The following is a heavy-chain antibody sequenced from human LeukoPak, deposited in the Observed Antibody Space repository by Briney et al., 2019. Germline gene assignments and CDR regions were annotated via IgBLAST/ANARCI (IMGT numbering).Heavy chain of an antibody. Sequence: GGSLRLSCAASGITFSSHAMTWVRRAPGEGLEWVAAIRGNGATTDYADSVKGRFTISRDNSKSTLYLQMNSLRAEDTAVYYCAKAYHDSGCLIDYWGQGTLVTVSS. D-gene: IGHD6-19*01. CDR3: AKAYHDSGCLIDY. CDR1: GITFSSHA. J-gene: IGHJ4*02. V-gene: IGHV3-23*01. CDR2: IRGNGATT.